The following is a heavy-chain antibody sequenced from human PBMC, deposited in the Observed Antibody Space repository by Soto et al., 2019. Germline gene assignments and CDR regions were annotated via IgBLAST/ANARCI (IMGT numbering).Heavy chain of an antibody. Sequence: ASVKVSCKASGYTFTSYYMHWVRQAPGQGLEWMGIINPSGGSTSYAQKFQGRVTMTRDTSTSTVYMELSSLRSEDTAVYYCARDGPRRYCSSTSCYVGAFDIWGQGTMVTVSS. D-gene: IGHD2-2*01. CDR1: GYTFTSYY. J-gene: IGHJ3*02. V-gene: IGHV1-46*03. CDR2: INPSGGST. CDR3: ARDGPRRYCSSTSCYVGAFDI.